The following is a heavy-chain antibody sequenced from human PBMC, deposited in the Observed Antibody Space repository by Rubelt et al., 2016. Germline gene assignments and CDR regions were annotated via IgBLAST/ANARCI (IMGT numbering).Heavy chain of an antibody. J-gene: IGHJ2*01. CDR3: ARDRIRIAARQGWYFDL. Sequence: QVQLVQSGAEVKKPGASVKVSCKASGYTFTSYGISWVRQAPGQGLERMGWISAYNGNTNYAQKLQGRVTMTTDTSTSTAYMELRSLRSDDTAVYYCARDRIRIAARQGWYFDLWGRGTLVTVSS. CDR1: GYTFTSYG. CDR2: ISAYNGNT. D-gene: IGHD6-6*01. V-gene: IGHV1-18*01.